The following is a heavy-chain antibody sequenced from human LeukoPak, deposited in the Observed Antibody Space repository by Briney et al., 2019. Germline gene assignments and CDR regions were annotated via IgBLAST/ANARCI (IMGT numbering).Heavy chain of an antibody. V-gene: IGHV3-30-3*01. CDR1: GFTFSSYA. CDR2: ISYDGSNK. CDR3: ATLALIVGATNFDY. Sequence: PGRSLRLSCAASGFTFSSYAMHWVRQAPGKGLEWVAVISYDGSNKYYADSVKGRFTISRDNSKNTLYLQMNSLRAEDTAVYYCATLALIVGATNFDYWGQGTLVTVSS. D-gene: IGHD1-26*01. J-gene: IGHJ4*02.